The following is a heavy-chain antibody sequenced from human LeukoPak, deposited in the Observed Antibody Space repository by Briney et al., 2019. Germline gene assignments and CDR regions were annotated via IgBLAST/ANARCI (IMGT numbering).Heavy chain of an antibody. CDR3: ATASPYCSGDYCRLRFDY. J-gene: IGHJ4*02. D-gene: IGHD3-22*01. CDR2: INSDGSST. CDR1: GFTFSSYW. Sequence: PGGSLRLSCAASGFTFSSYWMHWVRQAPGKGLVWVSRINSDGSSTSYADSVKGRFTISRDNGDNSLYLQMNSLRAEDTAVYYCATASPYCSGDYCRLRFDYWGQGTLVTVSS. V-gene: IGHV3-74*01.